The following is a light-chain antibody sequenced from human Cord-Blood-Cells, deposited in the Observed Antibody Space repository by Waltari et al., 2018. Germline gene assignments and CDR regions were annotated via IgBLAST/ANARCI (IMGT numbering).Light chain of an antibody. CDR2: DVS. J-gene: IGLJ2*01. Sequence: QSALTQPASVSGSPGQSITISCTGTSSDAGGYNYVSWYQQHPGKAPNLMIYDVSKRPSGVSNRFSGSKSGNTASLTISGLQAEDEADYYCSSYTSSSPDVVFGGGTKLTVL. CDR1: SSDAGGYNY. V-gene: IGLV2-14*01. CDR3: SSYTSSSPDVV.